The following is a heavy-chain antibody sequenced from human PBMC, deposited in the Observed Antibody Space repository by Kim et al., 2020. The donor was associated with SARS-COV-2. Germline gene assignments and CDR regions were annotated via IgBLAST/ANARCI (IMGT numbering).Heavy chain of an antibody. CDR3: AKDGYYYGSGKDYYFDY. J-gene: IGHJ4*02. V-gene: IGHV3-43*01. CDR2: ISWDGGST. D-gene: IGHD3-10*01. Sequence: GGSLRLSCAASGFTFDDYTMHWVRQAPGKGLEWVSLISWDGGSTYYADSVKGRFTISRDNSKNSLYLQMNSLRTEDTALYYCAKDGYYYGSGKDYYFDYCGPGTLVTVSS. CDR1: GFTFDDYT.